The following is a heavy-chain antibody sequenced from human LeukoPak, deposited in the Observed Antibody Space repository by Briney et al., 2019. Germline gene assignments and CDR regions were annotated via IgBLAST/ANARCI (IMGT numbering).Heavy chain of an antibody. J-gene: IGHJ4*02. V-gene: IGHV3-7*01. Sequence: GGSLRLSCAASGFSFSTYWMSWVRQTPEKGLEFVANIDQGGSVRNYMDSLKGRCTISRDHAKKSLYLEINSLRADDTAVYYCARDPESSSLDLWGRGAHVTVSS. CDR3: ARDPESSSLDL. D-gene: IGHD6-13*01. CDR1: GFSFSTYW. CDR2: IDQGGSVR.